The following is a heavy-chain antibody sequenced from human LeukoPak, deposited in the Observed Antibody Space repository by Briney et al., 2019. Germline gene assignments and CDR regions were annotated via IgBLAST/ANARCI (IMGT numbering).Heavy chain of an antibody. CDR3: ARDLEEYYYYYYGMDV. CDR1: GFTFSSYA. V-gene: IGHV3-30-3*01. CDR2: ISCDGSNR. D-gene: IGHD1-1*01. Sequence: GGSLRLSCAATGFTFSSYAMHWVRQAPGKGLEWVAVISCDGSNRYYADSVKGRFTISRDNCKNTLYLQMNSLRAEDTAVYYCARDLEEYYYYYYGMDVWGQGPTVTVSS. J-gene: IGHJ6*02.